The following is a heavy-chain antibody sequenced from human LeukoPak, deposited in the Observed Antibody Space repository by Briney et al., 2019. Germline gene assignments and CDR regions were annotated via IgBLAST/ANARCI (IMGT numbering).Heavy chain of an antibody. D-gene: IGHD3-22*01. CDR1: GFTFSSYA. Sequence: GGSLRLSCAASGFTFSSYAMSWVRQAPGKGLEWVSAISGSGGSTYYADSVKGRFTISRDNSKNTLYLQMNSLRAEDTVVYYCAKAPPDYYDSSGPFDYWGQGTLVTVSS. V-gene: IGHV3-23*01. J-gene: IGHJ4*02. CDR3: AKAPPDYYDSSGPFDY. CDR2: ISGSGGST.